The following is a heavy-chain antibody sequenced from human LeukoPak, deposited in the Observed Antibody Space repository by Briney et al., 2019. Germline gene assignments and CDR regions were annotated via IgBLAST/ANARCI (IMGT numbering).Heavy chain of an antibody. Sequence: SETLSLTCTVSGGSISSGSYYWSWIRQPAGKGLEWIGRIYTSGSTNYNPSLKSRVTISVDTSKNRFSLKLSSVTAADTAVYYCARLLTYGSGRYLVDPWGPGTLVTVSS. J-gene: IGHJ5*02. CDR1: GGSISSGSYY. CDR3: ARLLTYGSGRYLVDP. V-gene: IGHV4-61*02. CDR2: IYTSGST. D-gene: IGHD3-10*01.